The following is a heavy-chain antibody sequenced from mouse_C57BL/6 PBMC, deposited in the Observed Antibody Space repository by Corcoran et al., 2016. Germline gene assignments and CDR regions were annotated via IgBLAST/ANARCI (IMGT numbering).Heavy chain of an antibody. V-gene: IGHV1-80*01. D-gene: IGHD3-2*02. J-gene: IGHJ2*01. CDR2: IYPGDGDT. Sequence: QVQLQQSGAELVKPGASVKISCKASGYAFSSYWMNWVKQRPGKGLEWIGQIYPGDGDTNYNGKFKGKATLTADKSSSTAYMQLSSLTSEDSAVYFCARSTAQVYYFDYWGQGTTLTVSS. CDR1: GYAFSSYW. CDR3: ARSTAQVYYFDY.